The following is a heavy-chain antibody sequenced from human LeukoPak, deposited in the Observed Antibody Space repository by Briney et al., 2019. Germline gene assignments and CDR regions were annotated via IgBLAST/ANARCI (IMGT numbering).Heavy chain of an antibody. CDR1: GYTFTSYA. J-gene: IGHJ6*03. CDR2: INTNTGNP. D-gene: IGHD1-26*01. CDR3: ARDGYGGSNYYYYYMDV. V-gene: IGHV7-4-1*02. Sequence: ASVKVSCKASGYTFTSYAMNWVRQAPGQGLEWMGWINTNTGNPTYAQGFTGRFVFSLDTSVSTAYLQISSLKAEDTAVYYCARDGYGGSNYYYYYMDVWGKGTTVTVSS.